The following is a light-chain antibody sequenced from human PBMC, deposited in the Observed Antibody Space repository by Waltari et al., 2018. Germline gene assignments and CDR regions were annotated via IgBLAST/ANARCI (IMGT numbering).Light chain of an antibody. CDR1: QSVLYSSNNKNY. CDR2: WAS. J-gene: IGKJ1*01. Sequence: DIVMTQSPDSLAVSLGERATINCKSSQSVLYSSNNKNYSAWYQQKPGQPPKLLIYWASTRASVVPDRFSGSGSGTDFTLTISSLQAEDVAVYYCQQYYSTPPTFGQGTKVEIK. V-gene: IGKV4-1*01. CDR3: QQYYSTPPT.